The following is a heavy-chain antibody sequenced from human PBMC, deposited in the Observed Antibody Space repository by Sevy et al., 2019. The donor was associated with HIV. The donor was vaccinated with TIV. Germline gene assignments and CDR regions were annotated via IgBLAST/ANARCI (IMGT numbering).Heavy chain of an antibody. D-gene: IGHD3-9*01. CDR2: IWNDGSNK. CDR3: AKLVVPAASTEDILTGYPDLRVNYGMDV. CDR1: GFTLSDYD. J-gene: IGHJ6*02. Sequence: GGSLRLSCAASGFTLSDYDIHWVRQAPGKGLEWVAFIWNDGSNKYYTDFVKGRLAISRDNSKNTLYLQMNSLRFEDTAVYYCAKLVVPAASTEDILTGYPDLRVNYGMDVWGQGTTVTVSS. V-gene: IGHV3-30*02.